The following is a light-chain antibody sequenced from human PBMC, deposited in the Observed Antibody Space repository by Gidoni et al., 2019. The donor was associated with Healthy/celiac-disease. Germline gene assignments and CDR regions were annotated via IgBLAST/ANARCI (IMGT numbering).Light chain of an antibody. Sequence: SYVLTQPPSVSLAPGKPARITCGGNNIGSKSVHWYQQKPGQAPVLVIYDDSDRPSGIPERFSGSNSGNTATLTISRVEAGDEAGYYCQVWDSSSDHYVVFGGGTKLTVL. V-gene: IGLV3-21*03. CDR2: DDS. J-gene: IGLJ2*01. CDR1: NIGSKS. CDR3: QVWDSSSDHYVV.